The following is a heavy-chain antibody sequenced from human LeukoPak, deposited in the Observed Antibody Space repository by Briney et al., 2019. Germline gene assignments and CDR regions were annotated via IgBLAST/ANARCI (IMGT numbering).Heavy chain of an antibody. CDR3: ASLFYCSSTSCPYYYFDY. Sequence: PGGSLRLSCAASGFSFSSYWMHWVRQAPGKGLVRVARINTDGSSTSYADSVKGRFTISRDNAKNTLYLQMNSLRAEDTAVYYCASLFYCSSTSCPYYYFDYWGQGTLVTVSS. CDR2: INTDGSST. J-gene: IGHJ4*02. D-gene: IGHD2-2*01. V-gene: IGHV3-74*01. CDR1: GFSFSSYW.